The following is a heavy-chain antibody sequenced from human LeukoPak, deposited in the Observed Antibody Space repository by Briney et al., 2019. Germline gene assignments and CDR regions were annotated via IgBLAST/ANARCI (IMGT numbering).Heavy chain of an antibody. CDR2: ITGSGRDT. Sequence: QPGGSLRLSCAASGFTCTYAMNWVRQAPGKRLEWVSSITGSGRDTYYAGSVRGRITISRDNSRNTLYLQMNSLRAEDTALYYCAKGTLGSCSGATCYDFDNWGQGTLVTVSS. J-gene: IGHJ4*02. V-gene: IGHV3-23*01. CDR1: GFTCTYA. D-gene: IGHD2-2*01. CDR3: AKGTLGSCSGATCYDFDN.